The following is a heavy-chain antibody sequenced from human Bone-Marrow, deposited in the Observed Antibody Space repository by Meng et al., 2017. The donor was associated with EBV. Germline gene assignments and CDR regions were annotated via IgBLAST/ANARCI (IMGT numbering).Heavy chain of an antibody. CDR2: IYYSGST. CDR3: ARDRSTMVRGVRTNWFDP. V-gene: IGHV4-61*01. J-gene: IGHJ5*02. Sequence: QVQLQESGPGLVKPSXXLSLTCTVSGGSVSSGSYYWSWIRQPPGKGLEWIGYIYYSGSTNYNPSLKSRVTISVDTSKNQFSLKLSSVTAADTAVYYCARDRSTMVRGVRTNWFDPWGQGTLVTVSS. CDR1: GGSVSSGSYY. D-gene: IGHD3-10*01.